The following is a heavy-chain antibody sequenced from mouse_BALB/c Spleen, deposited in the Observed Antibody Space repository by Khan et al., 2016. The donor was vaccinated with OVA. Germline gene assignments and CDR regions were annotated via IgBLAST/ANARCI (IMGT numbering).Heavy chain of an antibody. CDR2: IRYGGST. D-gene: IGHD1-1*01. CDR1: GYSITSDYA. V-gene: IGHV3-2*02. Sequence: EVELVESGPGLVRPSQSLSLTCTVTGYSITSDYAWDWIRQFPGNKLEWMGYIRYGGSTSYNPSLKSRISITRDTSKNQFFLQLNSVTTEDTATYYGARKNYYGYAMDYWGQGTSVTVSS. J-gene: IGHJ4*01. CDR3: ARKNYYGYAMDY.